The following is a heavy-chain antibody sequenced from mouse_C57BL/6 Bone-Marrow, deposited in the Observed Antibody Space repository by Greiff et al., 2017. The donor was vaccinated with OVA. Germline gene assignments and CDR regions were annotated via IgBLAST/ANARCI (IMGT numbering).Heavy chain of an antibody. J-gene: IGHJ1*03. D-gene: IGHD4-1*01. CDR2: ISNGGGST. Sequence: EVHLVESGGGLVQPGGSLKLSCAASGFTFSDYYMYWVRQTPEKRLEWVAYISNGGGSTYYPDTVKGRFTISRDNAKNTLYLQMSRLKSEDTAMYYCARLNWDWYFDVWGTGTTVTVSS. CDR3: ARLNWDWYFDV. V-gene: IGHV5-12*01. CDR1: GFTFSDYY.